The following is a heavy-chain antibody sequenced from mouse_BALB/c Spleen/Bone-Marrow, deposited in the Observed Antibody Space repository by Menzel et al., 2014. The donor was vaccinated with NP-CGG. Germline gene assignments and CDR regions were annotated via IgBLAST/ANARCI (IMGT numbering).Heavy chain of an antibody. J-gene: IGHJ2*01. D-gene: IGHD2-2*01. Sequence: EVKLVESGGGLVKPGGSLKLSCTASGFSFSSYGMSWVRQTPEKRLEWVATITNGGNYTYYPDSVKGRFTISRDNVKNNLYLQMRSLRSEDTALYYCVRNYYGYDGYFDYWGQGTTLTVSS. CDR3: VRNYYGYDGYFDY. V-gene: IGHV5-9-2*01. CDR2: ITNGGNYT. CDR1: GFSFSSYG.